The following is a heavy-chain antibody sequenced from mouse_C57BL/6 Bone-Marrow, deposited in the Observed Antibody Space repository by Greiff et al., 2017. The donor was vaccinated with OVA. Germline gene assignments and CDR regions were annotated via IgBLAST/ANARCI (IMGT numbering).Heavy chain of an antibody. D-gene: IGHD3-1*01. CDR2: IYPGGGYT. Sequence: QLQQSGAELVRPGTSVKMSCKASGYTFTNYWIGWAKQRPGHGLEWIGDIYPGGGYTNYNEKFKGKATLTADKSSSTAYMQFSSLTSEDSAIYYCARSGVPWYFDVWGTGTTVTVSS. V-gene: IGHV1-63*01. CDR3: ARSGVPWYFDV. CDR1: GYTFTNYW. J-gene: IGHJ1*03.